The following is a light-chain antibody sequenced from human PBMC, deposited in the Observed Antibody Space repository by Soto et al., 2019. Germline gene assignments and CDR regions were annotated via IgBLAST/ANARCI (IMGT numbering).Light chain of an antibody. CDR1: LSVLYSSNNKNY. CDR3: QQYYSTPLT. CDR2: WAS. J-gene: IGKJ4*01. V-gene: IGKV4-1*01. Sequence: EIVTTQCPAFLAVSLAERAAINGKYRLSVLYSSNNKNYLAWYQQKPGQPPNLLIYWASTRESGVPDRFSGSGSGTDSTLTISTLQAEDVAVYSCQQYYSTPLTFGGGTKVDI.